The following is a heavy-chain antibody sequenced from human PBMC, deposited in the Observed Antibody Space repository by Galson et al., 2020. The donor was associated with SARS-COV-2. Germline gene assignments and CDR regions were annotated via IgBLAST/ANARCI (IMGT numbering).Heavy chain of an antibody. D-gene: IGHD4-17*01. CDR3: TWTTVTLQWDF. J-gene: IGHJ4*02. V-gene: IGHV3-15*01. CDR2: VKSKTDGGTT. Sequence: GGSLRLSCAASGFTFSNAWMSWVRQAPGKGLEWVGRVKSKTDGGTTDYAAPVKGRFIISRDDSKNTLYLQMDSLKTEDTAVYYCTWTTVTLQWDFLGQGTQVTVSS. CDR1: GFTFSNAW.